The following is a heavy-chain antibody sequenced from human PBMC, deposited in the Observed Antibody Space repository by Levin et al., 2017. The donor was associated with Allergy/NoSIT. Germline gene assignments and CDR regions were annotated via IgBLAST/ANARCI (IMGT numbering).Heavy chain of an antibody. V-gene: IGHV3-23*01. Sequence: ASVKVSCAASGFTFSSYAMSWVRQAPGKGLEWVSAISGSGGSTYYADSVKGRFTISRDNSKNTLYLQMNSLRAEDTAVYYCAKFRLAAAVSDPWGQGTLVTVSS. CDR2: ISGSGGST. CDR3: AKFRLAAAVSDP. J-gene: IGHJ5*02. CDR1: GFTFSSYA. D-gene: IGHD6-13*01.